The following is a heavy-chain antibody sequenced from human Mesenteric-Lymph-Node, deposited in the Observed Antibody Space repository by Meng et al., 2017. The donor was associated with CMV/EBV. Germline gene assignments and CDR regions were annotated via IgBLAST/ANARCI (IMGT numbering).Heavy chain of an antibody. CDR3: AKTFGVLNYFDY. J-gene: IGHJ4*02. V-gene: IGHV3-20*04. Sequence: GESLKISCAASGFTFSSYGMSWVRQAPGKGLEWVSGINWNGGSTGYADSVKGRFTISRDNAKNSLYLQMNSLRAEDTALYYCAKTFGVLNYFDYWGQGTLVTVSS. CDR1: GFTFSSYG. D-gene: IGHD3-3*01. CDR2: INWNGGST.